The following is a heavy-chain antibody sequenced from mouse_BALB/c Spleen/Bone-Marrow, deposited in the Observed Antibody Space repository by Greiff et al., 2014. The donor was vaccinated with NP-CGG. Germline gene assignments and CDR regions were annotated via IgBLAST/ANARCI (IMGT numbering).Heavy chain of an antibody. J-gene: IGHJ2*01. CDR2: SRNRRNDYTT. V-gene: IGHV7-1*02. CDR1: GFTFSDFH. CDR3: ARDAGRGNFDY. D-gene: IGHD4-1*01. Sequence: EVKLVESGGGLVQPGGSLRLSCATSGFTFSDFHMEWVRQPPGKRLEWIAASRNRRNDYTTEYSASVKGRFIVSRDTSQSILYLQMNALRAEDTAIYYCARDAGRGNFDYWGQGTTLTVSS.